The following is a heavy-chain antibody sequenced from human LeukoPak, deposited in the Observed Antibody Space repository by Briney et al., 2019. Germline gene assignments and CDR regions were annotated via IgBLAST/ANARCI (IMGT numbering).Heavy chain of an antibody. CDR1: GGSISGTTCY. J-gene: IGHJ6*02. V-gene: IGHV4-61*01. CDR2: IYYSGST. D-gene: IGHD3-16*01. CDR3: ARDQHKPGQTRFGGVISYGMDV. Sequence: SQTLSLTCTVSGGSISGTTCYWSWIRQPPGKGLEWIGYIYYSGSTNYNPSLKSRVTISVDTSKNQFSLKLSSVTAADTAVYYCARDQHKPGQTRFGGVISYGMDVWGQGTTVTVSS.